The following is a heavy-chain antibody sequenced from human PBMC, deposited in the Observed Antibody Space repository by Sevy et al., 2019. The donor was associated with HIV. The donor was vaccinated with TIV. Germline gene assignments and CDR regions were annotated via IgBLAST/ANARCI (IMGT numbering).Heavy chain of an antibody. J-gene: IGHJ6*03. D-gene: IGHD6-13*01. Sequence: SETLSLTCAVSGGSINSSTFSWGWIRQSPGKGLEWIGSFYYSGSTYYNPSLKGRVTISVDTSKNQFSLQLYSVTAADTAVYYCARHQGQLLRGYYYYYMDVWGKGTTVTVSS. CDR3: ARHQGQLLRGYYYYYMDV. CDR2: FYYSGST. V-gene: IGHV4-39*01. CDR1: GGSINSSTFS.